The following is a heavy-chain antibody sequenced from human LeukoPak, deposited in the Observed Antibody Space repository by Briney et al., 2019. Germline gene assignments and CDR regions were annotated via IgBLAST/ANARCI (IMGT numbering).Heavy chain of an antibody. CDR2: IYYSGST. D-gene: IGHD5-24*01. Sequence: SETLSLTCTVSGASISGSGYYWGWIRQPPGKGLEWIGSIYYSGSTYYNPSLKSRVTISVDTSKNQFSLKLSSVTAADTAVYYCARGFSEQSLQFEHYNWFDPWGQGTLVTVSS. CDR3: ARGFSEQSLQFEHYNWFDP. J-gene: IGHJ5*02. CDR1: GASISGSGYY. V-gene: IGHV4-39*07.